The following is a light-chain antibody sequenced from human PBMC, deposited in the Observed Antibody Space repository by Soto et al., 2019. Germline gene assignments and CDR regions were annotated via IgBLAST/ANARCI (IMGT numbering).Light chain of an antibody. Sequence: QSVLTQPASVSGSPGQSITISCTGTSSDPGGYSYVSWYQQHPGKAPKLMIYNVKNRASGVPDRFSGSKSGNTASLTISGLQAEDEADYYCSSHRNSNVVFGGGTQLTVL. CDR1: SSDPGGYSY. CDR3: SSHRNSNVV. J-gene: IGLJ3*02. V-gene: IGLV2-14*03. CDR2: NVK.